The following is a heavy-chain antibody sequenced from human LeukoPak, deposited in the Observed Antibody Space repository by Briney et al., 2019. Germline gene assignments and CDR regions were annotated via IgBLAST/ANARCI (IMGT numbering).Heavy chain of an antibody. CDR2: IGTAGDT. V-gene: IGHV3-13*01. CDR1: GFTFSSYD. J-gene: IGHJ2*01. D-gene: IGHD3-22*01. Sequence: PGGSLRLSCAASGFTFSSYDMHWVRQATGKGLEWVSAIGTAGDTYYPGSVKGRFTISRENAKTSLYLQMNRLRAGDTAVYYCARVGDSSGYYFGPDWYFDLWGRGTLVTVSS. CDR3: ARVGDSSGYYFGPDWYFDL.